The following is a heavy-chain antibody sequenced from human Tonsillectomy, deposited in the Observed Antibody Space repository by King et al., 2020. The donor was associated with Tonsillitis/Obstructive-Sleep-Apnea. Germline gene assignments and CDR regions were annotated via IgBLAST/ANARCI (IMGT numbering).Heavy chain of an antibody. CDR2: IYYSGTN. CDR3: AREHLGRTYYFDY. V-gene: IGHV4-31*03. CDR1: GGSISSGGHY. J-gene: IGHJ4*02. Sequence: QLQESGPGLVKPSQTLSLTCTVSGGSISSGGHYWSWIRPHPVQGREGIGYIYYSGTNNYNPSLKSRVTISVDTYKNQFSLRLSSVTAADTAVYYCAREHLGRTYYFDYWGQGTLVTVSS. D-gene: IGHD1-14*01.